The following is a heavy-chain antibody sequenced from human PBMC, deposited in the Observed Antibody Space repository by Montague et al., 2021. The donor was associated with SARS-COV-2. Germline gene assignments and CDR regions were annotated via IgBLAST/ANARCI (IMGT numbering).Heavy chain of an antibody. V-gene: IGHV4-4*02. CDR2: IYHLGGT. Sequence: SETLSLTCAVSGDSIISNNWWSWVRQTPHKGLEWIGEIYHLGGTXYNPSLESRITVSVDRSKNQVSLKLTSVTAADTAVYYCARLLRSCTNGICRTYYYYALDVWGQGTTVTFSS. CDR1: GDSIISNNW. CDR3: ARLLRSCTNGICRTYYYYALDV. J-gene: IGHJ6*02. D-gene: IGHD2-8*01.